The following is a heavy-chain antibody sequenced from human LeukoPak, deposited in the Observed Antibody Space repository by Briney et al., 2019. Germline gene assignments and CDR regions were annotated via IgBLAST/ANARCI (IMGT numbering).Heavy chain of an antibody. V-gene: IGHV3-7*01. D-gene: IGHD3-16*01. Sequence: PGGSLRLSCSASGFSFGNYWMSWVRQTPGKGLELVAHINEDGSEKNDVDSVEGRFTMSRDNADNSVHLQMNRLRDEDTAVYYCAREVRAVGGGKRFDPWGQGTLVTVSS. CDR2: INEDGSEK. CDR1: GFSFGNYW. J-gene: IGHJ5*02. CDR3: AREVRAVGGGKRFDP.